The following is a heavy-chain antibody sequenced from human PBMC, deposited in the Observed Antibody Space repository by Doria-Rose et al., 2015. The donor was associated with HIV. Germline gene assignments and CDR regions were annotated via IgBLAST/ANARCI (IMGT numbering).Heavy chain of an antibody. V-gene: IGHV4-59*11. CDR1: GGSMTDHY. J-gene: IGHJ5*02. CDR2: IHYTVTT. CDR3: ARDGRGDYGAGFGWFDP. D-gene: IGHD4-17*01. Sequence: QVQLQQWGPGLVKPSETLSLICSVSGGSMTDHYWSWIRQPPGKEPEYIGFIHYTVTTNYSPSFKSRVIISLDTANNLFSLRLTSLTAADTAVYYCARDGRGDYGAGFGWFDPWGQGILVTVSS.